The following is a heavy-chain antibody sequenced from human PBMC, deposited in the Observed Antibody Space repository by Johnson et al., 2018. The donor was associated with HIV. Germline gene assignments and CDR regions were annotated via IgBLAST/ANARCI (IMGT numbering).Heavy chain of an antibody. CDR2: INTGGST. J-gene: IGHJ3*02. Sequence: VQLVESGGGFVQPGRSLRLSCAASGFTFGNYAMNWVRQAPGKGLEWVSGINTGGSTFYPDSVKGRFTISRDNSKNTLYLQMNSLRAEDTAVYYCAKDSGVQGVIITGAFDIWGQGTMVTVSS. CDR1: GFTFGNYA. D-gene: IGHD3-10*01. V-gene: IGHV3-23*04. CDR3: AKDSGVQGVIITGAFDI.